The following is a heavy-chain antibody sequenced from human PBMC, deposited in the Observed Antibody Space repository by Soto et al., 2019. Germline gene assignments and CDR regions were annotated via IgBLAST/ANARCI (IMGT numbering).Heavy chain of an antibody. J-gene: IGHJ4*02. CDR2: INHSGST. Sequence: PSETLSLTCAVYGGSFSGYYWSWIRQPPGKGLEWIGEINHSGSTNYNPSLKSRVTISVDTSKNQFSLKLSSVTAADTAVYYCARAPDYYDSSGYNDWGQGTLVTVSS. V-gene: IGHV4-34*01. CDR3: ARAPDYYDSSGYND. CDR1: GGSFSGYY. D-gene: IGHD3-22*01.